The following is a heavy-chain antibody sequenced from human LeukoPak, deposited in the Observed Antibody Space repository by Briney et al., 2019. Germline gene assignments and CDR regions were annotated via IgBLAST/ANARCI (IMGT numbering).Heavy chain of an antibody. CDR1: GYTFTGYY. CDR3: ARDRFGWVTHAFDI. V-gene: IGHV1-2*02. D-gene: IGHD3-10*01. CDR2: INPNSGGT. Sequence: ASVKVPCKASGYTFTGYYMHWVRQAPGQGLEWMGWINPNSGGTNYAQKFQGRVTMTRDTSISTAYMELSRLRSDDTAVYYCARDRFGWVTHAFDIWGQGTMVTVSS. J-gene: IGHJ3*02.